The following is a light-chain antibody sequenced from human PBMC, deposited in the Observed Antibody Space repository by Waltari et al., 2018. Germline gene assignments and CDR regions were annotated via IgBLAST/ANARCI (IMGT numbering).Light chain of an antibody. CDR3: SSYTSSSTLV. J-gene: IGLJ3*02. CDR2: DVR. V-gene: IGLV2-14*01. CDR1: NSDGGTYNY. Sequence: SSLTQPASVSGSPGQWITISCTGSNSDGGTYNYFSWYQQHPGKAPKLMIYDVRKRPSGVSDRFSGSKSGNTASLTISGLQAEDEADYYCSSYTSSSTLVFGGGTKVTVL.